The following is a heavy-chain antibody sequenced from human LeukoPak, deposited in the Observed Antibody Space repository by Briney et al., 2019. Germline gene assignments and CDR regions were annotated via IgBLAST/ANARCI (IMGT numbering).Heavy chain of an antibody. CDR1: GGTFSSYA. J-gene: IGHJ4*02. CDR2: ITPIFGTA. V-gene: IGHV1-69*05. D-gene: IGHD3-22*01. CDR3: ASWQYYYDSSGYRDY. Sequence: SVKVSCKASGGTFSSYAISWVRQAPGQGLEWMGRITPIFGTANYAQKFQGRVTITTDESTSTAYMELSSLRSEDTAVYYCASWQYYYDSSGYRDYWGQGTLVTVSS.